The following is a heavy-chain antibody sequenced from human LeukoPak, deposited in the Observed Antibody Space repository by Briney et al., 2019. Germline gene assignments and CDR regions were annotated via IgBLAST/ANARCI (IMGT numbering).Heavy chain of an antibody. V-gene: IGHV4-34*01. CDR3: ASSQLRFLEWLRTYFDY. J-gene: IGHJ4*02. D-gene: IGHD3-3*01. Sequence: SETLSLTCAVYGGSFSGYYWSWIRQPPGKGLEWIGEINHSGSTNYNPSLKSRVTISVDTSKNQFSLKLSSVTAADTAVYYCASSQLRFLEWLRTYFDYWGQGTLVTVSS. CDR2: INHSGST. CDR1: GGSFSGYY.